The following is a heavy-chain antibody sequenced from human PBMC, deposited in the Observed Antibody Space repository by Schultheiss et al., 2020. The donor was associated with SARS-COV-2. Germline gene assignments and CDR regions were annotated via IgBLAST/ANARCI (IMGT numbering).Heavy chain of an antibody. CDR1: GGSFSGYY. D-gene: IGHD4-11*01. J-gene: IGHJ5*02. CDR2: INHSGST. V-gene: IGHV4-34*01. Sequence: SETLSLTCAVYGGSFSGYYWSWIRQPPGKGLEWIGEINHSGSTYYNPSLKSRVTISVDTSKNQFSLKLSSVTAADTAVYYCARVRTVTTHWFDPWGQGTLVTVSS. CDR3: ARVRTVTTHWFDP.